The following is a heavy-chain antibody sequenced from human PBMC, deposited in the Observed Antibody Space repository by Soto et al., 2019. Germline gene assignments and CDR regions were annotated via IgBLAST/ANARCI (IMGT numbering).Heavy chain of an antibody. Sequence: ASVHVSSKDSGYTFTGYYMQGVRQAPGQGLEWMGWINPNSGGTNYAQKFQGRVTMTRDTSISTAYMELSRLRSDDTAVHYCARVKRVTYYYDSSGYRGRAFDIWGQGTIVTVSS. CDR1: GYTFTGYY. CDR3: ARVKRVTYYYDSSGYRGRAFDI. J-gene: IGHJ3*02. CDR2: INPNSGGT. V-gene: IGHV1-2*02. D-gene: IGHD3-22*01.